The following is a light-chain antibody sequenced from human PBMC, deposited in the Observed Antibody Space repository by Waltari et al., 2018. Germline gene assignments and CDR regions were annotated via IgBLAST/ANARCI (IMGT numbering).Light chain of an antibody. CDR2: KVF. J-gene: IGKJ4*01. Sequence: DVVMTQSPLSLPVTLGQPASISRRSSQSLVHSDGNTYLKWFHQRPGQSPRSLIYKVFKRESGVPDRFSGSGSGTNFTLKISRVEAEDVGVYFCMQGTYGLTFGGGTKVEIK. V-gene: IGKV2-30*02. CDR1: QSLVHSDGNTY. CDR3: MQGTYGLT.